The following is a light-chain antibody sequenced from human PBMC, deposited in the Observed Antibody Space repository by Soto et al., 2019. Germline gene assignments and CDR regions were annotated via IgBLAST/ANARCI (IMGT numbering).Light chain of an antibody. CDR2: DAS. Sequence: EIVLTQSPATLSLSPGERATLSCRASQGVSSYLAWYQQKPGQAPRLLIYDASNRATGIPARFSGSGSGTDFTLTISSVETEDFAVYYCQQRNNWPPYTFGQGTKLEIK. CDR1: QGVSSY. J-gene: IGKJ2*01. CDR3: QQRNNWPPYT. V-gene: IGKV3-11*01.